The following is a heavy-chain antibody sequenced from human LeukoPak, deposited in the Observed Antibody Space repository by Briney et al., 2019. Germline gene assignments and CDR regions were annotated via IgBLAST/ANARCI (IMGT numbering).Heavy chain of an antibody. D-gene: IGHD2-15*01. CDR2: IYYSGST. V-gene: IGHV4-39*07. J-gene: IGHJ5*02. CDR3: ARGHCTSGSCSRWFDP. CDR1: GGSISSSSYY. Sequence: SETLSLTCTVSGGSISSSSYYWGWIRQPPGKGLEWIGSIYYSGSTYYNPSLKSRVTISVDTSKNQFSLKLSSVTAADTAVYYCARGHCTSGSCSRWFDPWGQGTLVTVSS.